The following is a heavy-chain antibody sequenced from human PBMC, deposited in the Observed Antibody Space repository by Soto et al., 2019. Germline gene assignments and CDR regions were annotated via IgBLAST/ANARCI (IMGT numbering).Heavy chain of an antibody. J-gene: IGHJ4*02. CDR2: IYYSGST. V-gene: IGHV4-59*08. Sequence: SESLSLTCTVSGGSISSYYLSWIRQPPGKGLEWIGYIYYSGSTNYNPSLKSRVTISVDTSKNQFSLKLSSVTAADTDVYYCARLITVGYYFDYWGQGTMVTVSS. CDR3: ARLITVGYYFDY. CDR1: GGSISSYY. D-gene: IGHD4-17*01.